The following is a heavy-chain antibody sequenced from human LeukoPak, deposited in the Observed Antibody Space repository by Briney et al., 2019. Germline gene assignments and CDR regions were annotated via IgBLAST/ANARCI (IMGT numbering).Heavy chain of an antibody. CDR2: ISGSGGST. CDR3: ARDRADTAMVIYYYYYGMDV. V-gene: IGHV3-23*01. CDR1: GFTFSSYA. D-gene: IGHD5-18*01. J-gene: IGHJ6*02. Sequence: GGSLRLSCAASGFTFSSYAMSWVRQAPGKGLEWVSAISGSGGSTYYADSVKGRFTISRDNSKNTLYLQMNSLRAEDTAVYYCARDRADTAMVIYYYYYGMDVWGQGTTVTVSS.